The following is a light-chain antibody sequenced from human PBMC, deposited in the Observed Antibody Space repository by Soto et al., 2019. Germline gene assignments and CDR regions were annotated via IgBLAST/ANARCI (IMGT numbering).Light chain of an antibody. CDR3: QQYNNWPLYT. V-gene: IGKV3-15*01. Sequence: EIVMTQSPATLSVSPGERATLSCRASQSVSSYLAWCQQKPGQAPRLLIYGASTRATGIPARFSGSGSGTEFTLTISSLQSQDFAVYYCQQYNNWPLYTVGQGTKVDSK. CDR2: GAS. CDR1: QSVSSY. J-gene: IGKJ2*01.